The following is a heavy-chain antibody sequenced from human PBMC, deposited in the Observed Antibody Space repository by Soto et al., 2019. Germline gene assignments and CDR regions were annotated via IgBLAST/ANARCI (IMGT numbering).Heavy chain of an antibody. D-gene: IGHD1-26*01. CDR2: INPSGGST. CDR1: GYTFTSYY. J-gene: IGHJ5*02. CDR3: ARDLQPRPSAATGDNSGDWFDP. V-gene: IGHV1-46*03. Sequence: ASVKVSCKASGYTFTSYYMHWVRQAPGQGLEWMGIINPSGGSTSYAQKFQGRVTMTRDTSTSTVYMELSSLRSEDTAVYYCARDLQPRPSAATGDNSGDWFDPWGQGTLVTVSS.